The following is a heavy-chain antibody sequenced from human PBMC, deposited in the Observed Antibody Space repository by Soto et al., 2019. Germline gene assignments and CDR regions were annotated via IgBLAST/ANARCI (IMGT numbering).Heavy chain of an antibody. CDR3: AGEPVGATHFDY. Sequence: PSETLPLTCTVASISTCYGNWIRQPPGKGLEWIGYIYYMGRTNYNSSLKSRVTMSIDTSKNQFSLKLSSVTAADTAIYYCAGEPVGATHFDYWGQGAPVTVSS. J-gene: IGHJ4*02. CDR2: IYYMGRT. CDR1: SISTCY. D-gene: IGHD1-26*01. V-gene: IGHV4-59*01.